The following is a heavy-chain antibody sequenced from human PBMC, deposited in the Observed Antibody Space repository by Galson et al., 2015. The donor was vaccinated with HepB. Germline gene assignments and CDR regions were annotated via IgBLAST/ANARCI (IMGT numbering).Heavy chain of an antibody. J-gene: IGHJ4*02. CDR1: GGTFSSYA. CDR3: AREKYGIAAAGTFDY. CDR2: IIPIFGTA. D-gene: IGHD6-13*01. V-gene: IGHV1-69*13. Sequence: SVKVSCKASGGTFSSYAISWVRQAPGQGLEWMGGIIPIFGTANYAQKFQGRVTITADESTSTAYMELSSLRSEDTAVYYCAREKYGIAAAGTFDYWGQGTLVTVSS.